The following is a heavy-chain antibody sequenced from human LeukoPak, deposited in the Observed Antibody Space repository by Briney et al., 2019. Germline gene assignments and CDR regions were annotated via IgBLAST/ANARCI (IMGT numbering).Heavy chain of an antibody. J-gene: IGHJ5*02. D-gene: IGHD4-17*01. CDR2: IIPIFGTA. V-gene: IGHV1-69*05. Sequence: SVKVSCKASGYTFTGYYMHWVRQAPGQGLEWLGGIIPIFGTANYAQKFQGRVTITTDESTNTAYMELTSLTSEDTAVYYCASGKYGLRSWFDPWGQGTLVTVSP. CDR1: GYTFTGYY. CDR3: ASGKYGLRSWFDP.